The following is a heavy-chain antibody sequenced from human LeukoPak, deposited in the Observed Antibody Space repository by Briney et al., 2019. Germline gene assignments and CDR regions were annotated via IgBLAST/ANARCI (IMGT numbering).Heavy chain of an antibody. CDR2: ISSSGSTI. Sequence: GGTLRLSCAGSGSTFRNYGMNWVRQAPGKGLEWVSYISSSGSTIYYADSVKGRFTISRDNAKNSLYLQMNSLRAEDTAVYYCARDSSSTQQLWFVYWGQGTLVTVSS. V-gene: IGHV3-48*04. J-gene: IGHJ4*02. CDR3: ARDSSSTQQLWFVY. D-gene: IGHD5-18*01. CDR1: GSTFRNYG.